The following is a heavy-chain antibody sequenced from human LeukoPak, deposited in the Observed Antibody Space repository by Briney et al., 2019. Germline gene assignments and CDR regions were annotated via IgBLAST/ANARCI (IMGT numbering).Heavy chain of an antibody. Sequence: TSETLSLTCAVSGGSISSYYWGWIRQPPGKGLEWIGYIYYSGSTNYNPSLKSRVTISVDTSKNQFSLKLSSVTAADTAVYYCAHRDGHNVLRLWGQGTLVTVSS. CDR3: AHRDGHNVLRL. D-gene: IGHD5-24*01. CDR2: IYYSGST. J-gene: IGHJ4*02. CDR1: GGSISSYY. V-gene: IGHV4-59*01.